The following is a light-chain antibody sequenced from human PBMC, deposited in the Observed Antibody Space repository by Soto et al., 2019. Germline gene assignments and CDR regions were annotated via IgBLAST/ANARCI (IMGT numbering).Light chain of an antibody. Sequence: QSVLTQPPSVSGTPGQRVTISCSGSSSNIGSNTVSWYQQLPGTAPKLLIYSNDQRPSGVPDRFSDSTSGTSDSLVISGLQSEEEADYYCAAWDDSLNGPVFGGGTKLTVL. J-gene: IGLJ3*02. CDR1: SSNIGSNT. CDR2: SND. V-gene: IGLV1-44*01. CDR3: AAWDDSLNGPV.